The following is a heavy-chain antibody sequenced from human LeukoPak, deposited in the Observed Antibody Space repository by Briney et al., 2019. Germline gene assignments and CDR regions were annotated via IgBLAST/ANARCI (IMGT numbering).Heavy chain of an antibody. CDR3: ARVSTYYYGSGSYFDAFDI. D-gene: IGHD3-10*01. V-gene: IGHV4-38-2*02. Sequence: SETLSLTCSVSGYSISSAYYWSWIRQPPGKGLEWIGEINHSGSTNYNPSLKSRVTISVDTSKNQFSLKLSSVTAADTAVYYCARVSTYYYGSGSYFDAFDIWGQGTMVTVSS. J-gene: IGHJ3*02. CDR1: GYSISSAYY. CDR2: INHSGST.